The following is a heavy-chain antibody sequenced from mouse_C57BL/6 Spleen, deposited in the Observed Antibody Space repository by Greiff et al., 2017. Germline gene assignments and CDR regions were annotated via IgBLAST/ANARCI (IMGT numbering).Heavy chain of an antibody. D-gene: IGHD1-1*01. Sequence: DVKLVESGGGLVKPGGSLKLSCAASGFTFSDYGMHWVRQAPEKGLEWVAYISSGSSTIYYADTVKGRFTISRDNAKNTLFLQMTSLRSEDTAMYYCARPGGSGLYWYFDVWGTGTTVTVSS. CDR3: ARPGGSGLYWYFDV. CDR1: GFTFSDYG. V-gene: IGHV5-17*01. J-gene: IGHJ1*03. CDR2: ISSGSSTI.